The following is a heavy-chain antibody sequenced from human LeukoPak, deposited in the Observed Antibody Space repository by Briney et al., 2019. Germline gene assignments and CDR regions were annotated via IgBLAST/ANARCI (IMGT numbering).Heavy chain of an antibody. Sequence: GGSLRLSCAASGFTFSSYAMHWVRQAPGKGLEWVAVISYDGSNKYYADSVKGRFTISRDNSKNTLYLQMNSLRAGDTAVYYCARDSFDYWGLGTLVTVSS. CDR1: GFTFSSYA. CDR3: ARDSFDY. CDR2: ISYDGSNK. J-gene: IGHJ4*02. V-gene: IGHV3-30*04.